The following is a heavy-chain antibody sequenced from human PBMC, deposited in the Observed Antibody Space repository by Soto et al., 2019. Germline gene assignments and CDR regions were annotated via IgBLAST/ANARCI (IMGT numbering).Heavy chain of an antibody. CDR1: GFTFSSYW. CDR2: INTDGSST. D-gene: IGHD6-19*01. CDR3: ANIAVSGSVGY. Sequence: EVQLVESGGGLVQPGGSLRLSCAASGFTFSSYWMHWVRQAPGEGLVWVSRINTDGSSTTYADSVRGRFTISRDNAKKTLYLQMNSLGADDTAVYYCANIAVSGSVGYWGQGTLVTVSS. V-gene: IGHV3-74*01. J-gene: IGHJ4*02.